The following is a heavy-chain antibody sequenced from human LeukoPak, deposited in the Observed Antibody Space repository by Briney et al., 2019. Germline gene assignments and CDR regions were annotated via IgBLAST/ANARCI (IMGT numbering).Heavy chain of an antibody. D-gene: IGHD3-10*01. CDR3: ARDHSGSGSYRYYYYYMDV. CDR1: GYTFTGYY. CDR2: INPNSGGT. J-gene: IGHJ6*03. Sequence: ASVKVSCKASGYTFTGYYMHWVRQAPGQGLEWMGWINPNSGGTNYAQKFQGRVTMTRDTSISTAYMGLSRLRSDDTAVYYCARDHSGSGSYRYYYYYMDVWGKGTTVTISS. V-gene: IGHV1-2*02.